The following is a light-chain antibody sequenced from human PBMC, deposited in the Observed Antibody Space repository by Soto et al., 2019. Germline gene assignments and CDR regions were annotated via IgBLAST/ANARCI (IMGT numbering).Light chain of an antibody. CDR1: QSISTW. CDR2: DAS. CDR3: QQYNSFSWT. Sequence: IQMPPSTTTLSTPVGDSVPITCQASQSISTWLAWYQQKPGKAPKLLIYDASSLEGGVPSRFSGSGSGTEFTLTISGLQPDDFATYYCQQYNSFSWTFGQGSKV. J-gene: IGKJ1*01. V-gene: IGKV1-5*01.